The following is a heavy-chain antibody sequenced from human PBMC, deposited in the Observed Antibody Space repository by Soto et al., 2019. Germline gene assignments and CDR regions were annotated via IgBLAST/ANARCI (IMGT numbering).Heavy chain of an antibody. CDR1: GYIFSNYW. CDR2: IHGGDSPT. J-gene: IGHJ4*02. V-gene: IGHV5-51*01. Sequence: AGESLKISCKGSGYIFSNYWIGWVRQMPGKGLEWMGIIHGGDSPTRYSPSFEGQVTISTDKSISTAYLQWSSLKASDTAMYYCARRGTYSSGWDYWGQGTLVTVSS. D-gene: IGHD6-19*01. CDR3: ARRGTYSSGWDY.